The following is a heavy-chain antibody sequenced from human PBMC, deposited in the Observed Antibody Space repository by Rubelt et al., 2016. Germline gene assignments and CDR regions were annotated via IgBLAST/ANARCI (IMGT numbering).Heavy chain of an antibody. J-gene: IGHJ4*02. V-gene: IGHV3-30*04. CDR1: GFTFSSYA. Sequence: RLSCAASGFTFSSYAMHWVRQAPGKGLEWVAVISYDGSNKYYADSVKGRFTISRDNSKNTLYLQMNSLRAEDTAVYYCARDLVGFGELLYYFDYWGQGTLVTVSS. D-gene: IGHD3-10*01. CDR2: ISYDGSNK. CDR3: ARDLVGFGELLYYFDY.